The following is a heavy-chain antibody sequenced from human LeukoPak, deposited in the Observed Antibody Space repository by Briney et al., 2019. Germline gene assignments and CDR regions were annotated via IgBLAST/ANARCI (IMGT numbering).Heavy chain of an antibody. D-gene: IGHD6-13*01. V-gene: IGHV1-2*02. CDR1: GYTFTGYY. Sequence: ASVKVSYKASGYTFTGYYMHWVRQAPGQGLEWMGWINPNSGGTNYAQKFQGRVTMTRDTSISTAYMELSRLRSDDTAVYYCARDRNSYSSSWWVTDYWGQGTLVTVSS. CDR2: INPNSGGT. CDR3: ARDRNSYSSSWWVTDY. J-gene: IGHJ4*02.